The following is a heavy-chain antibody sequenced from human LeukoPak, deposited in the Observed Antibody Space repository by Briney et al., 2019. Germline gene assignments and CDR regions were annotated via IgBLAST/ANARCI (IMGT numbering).Heavy chain of an antibody. D-gene: IGHD3-10*01. V-gene: IGHV3-23*01. CDR2: ISGSGGGT. CDR1: GFTFGTYA. CDR3: AKGGGSGSYYIFDF. Sequence: GGSLRLSCVASGFTFGTYAMNWVRQAPGKGLEWVSGISGSGGGTYYGDSVKGRFTISRDNSKNTVYLQMDNLRADDRAVYCCAKGGGSGSYYIFDFWGQGTLVTVSS. J-gene: IGHJ4*02.